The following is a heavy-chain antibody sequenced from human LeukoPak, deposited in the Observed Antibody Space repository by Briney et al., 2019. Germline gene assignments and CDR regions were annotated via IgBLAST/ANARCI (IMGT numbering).Heavy chain of an antibody. D-gene: IGHD3-22*01. V-gene: IGHV4-34*01. CDR3: ARSSGYYSGY. CDR1: GGSFSGYY. CDR2: VYYTGST. J-gene: IGHJ4*02. Sequence: PSETLSLTCAVYGGSFSGYYWSWIRQPPGKGLEWIGNVYYTGSTYYNPSLKSRVTISMDTSKNQFSLRLSSVTAADAAVYYCARSSGYYSGYWGQGTLVIVSS.